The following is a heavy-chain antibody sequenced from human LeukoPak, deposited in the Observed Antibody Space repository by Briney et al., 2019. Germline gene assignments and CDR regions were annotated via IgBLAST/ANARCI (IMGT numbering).Heavy chain of an antibody. CDR2: ISSSSSYI. CDR3: ARFGSGYYQFDY. Sequence: GGSLRLSCAASGFTFSSYSMNWVRQAPGKGLEWVSPISSSSSYIYYADSVKGRFTISRDNAKNSLYLQMNSLRAEGTAVYYCARFGSGYYQFDYWGQGTLVTVSS. CDR1: GFTFSSYS. J-gene: IGHJ4*02. V-gene: IGHV3-21*01. D-gene: IGHD3-22*01.